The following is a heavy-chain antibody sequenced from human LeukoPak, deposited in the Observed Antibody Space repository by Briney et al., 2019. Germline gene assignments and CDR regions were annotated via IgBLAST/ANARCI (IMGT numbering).Heavy chain of an antibody. D-gene: IGHD3-3*01. V-gene: IGHV5-51*01. J-gene: IGHJ4*02. CDR3: ARAPLLEWPPGCFDY. Sequence: GESLKISCKGTGYSFTSYWIGWVRQMPGKGLEWMGIIYPDDSDTTYSPSFQGQVPISPDKSLSTAYLQWSSLKASDTAMYYCARAPLLEWPPGCFDYWGQGTLVTVSS. CDR2: IYPDDSDT. CDR1: GYSFTSYW.